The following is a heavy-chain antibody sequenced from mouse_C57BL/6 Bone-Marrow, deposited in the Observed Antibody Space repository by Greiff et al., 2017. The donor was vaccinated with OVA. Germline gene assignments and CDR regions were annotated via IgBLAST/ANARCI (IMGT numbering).Heavy chain of an antibody. V-gene: IGHV1-7*01. CDR1: GYTFTSYW. Sequence: VQLQESGAELAKPGASVKLSCKASGYTFTSYWMHWVKHRPGQGLEWIGYINPSSGYTKYNQKFKDKATLTADKSSSTAYMQLSSLTYEDSAVYYCARWDYGSRAWFAYWGQGTLVTVSA. CDR3: ARWDYGSRAWFAY. CDR2: INPSSGYT. J-gene: IGHJ3*01. D-gene: IGHD1-1*01.